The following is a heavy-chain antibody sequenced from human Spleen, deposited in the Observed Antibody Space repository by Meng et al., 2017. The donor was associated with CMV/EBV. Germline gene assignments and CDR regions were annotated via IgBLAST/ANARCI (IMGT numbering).Heavy chain of an antibody. CDR2: ISYEGSDK. J-gene: IGHJ6*02. D-gene: IGHD2-2*01. Sequence: WVRQAPSKGLELVSVISYEGSDKFYANSVKRRFSISRDNSKNTLYLQINNLRAEETAVYYCAGDRVCSTISCYGGLMDYYFYGMDVWGQGTTVTVSS. V-gene: IGHV3-30*04. CDR3: AGDRVCSTISCYGGLMDYYFYGMDV.